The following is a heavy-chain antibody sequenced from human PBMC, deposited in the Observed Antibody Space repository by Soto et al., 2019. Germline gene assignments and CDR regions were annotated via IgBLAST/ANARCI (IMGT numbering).Heavy chain of an antibody. CDR1: GFTFSNYA. V-gene: IGHV3-23*01. J-gene: IGHJ6*02. Sequence: EVQLLESGGGLVQPGGSLRLSCAASGFTFSNYAMSWVRQAPGKGLECVSAISGSGGSTYYAASVKGQFTISRDNPNDTLYLQMTTLTAEDTAVYYCAKDEVGAAYYYYYGMDVWGQGTTVTVSS. CDR3: AKDEVGAAYYYYYGMDV. CDR2: ISGSGGST. D-gene: IGHD1-26*01.